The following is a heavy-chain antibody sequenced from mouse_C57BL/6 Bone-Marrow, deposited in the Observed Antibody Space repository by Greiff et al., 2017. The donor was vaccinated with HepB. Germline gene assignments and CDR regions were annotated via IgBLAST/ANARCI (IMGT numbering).Heavy chain of an antibody. D-gene: IGHD1-1*01. Sequence: EVQLQESGPGLVKPSQSLSLTCSVTGYSITSGYYWNWIRQFPGNKLEWMGYISYDGSNNYNPSLKNRISITRDTSKNQFFLKLNSVTTEDTATYFGAKTPTLVSPVDYGAQGTTLTVSS. CDR2: ISYDGSN. CDR1: GYSITSGYY. J-gene: IGHJ2*01. V-gene: IGHV3-6*01. CDR3: AKTPTLVSPVDY.